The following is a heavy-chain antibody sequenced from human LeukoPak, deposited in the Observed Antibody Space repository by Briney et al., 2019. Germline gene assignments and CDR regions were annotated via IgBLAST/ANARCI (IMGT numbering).Heavy chain of an antibody. D-gene: IGHD6-19*01. Sequence: GASVMVSCKASGYTFTGYYMHWVRQAPGQGLEWMGWINPNSGGTNYAQKLQGWVTMTRDTSISTAYMELSRLRSDDTAVYYCARNSGWYEYAAYYFDYWGQGTLVTVSS. CDR1: GYTFTGYY. V-gene: IGHV1-2*04. J-gene: IGHJ4*02. CDR2: INPNSGGT. CDR3: ARNSGWYEYAAYYFDY.